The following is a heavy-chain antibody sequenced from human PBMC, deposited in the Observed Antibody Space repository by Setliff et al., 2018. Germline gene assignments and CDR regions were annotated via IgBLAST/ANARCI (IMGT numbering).Heavy chain of an antibody. CDR2: IFYNGRT. CDR3: ARVTNWGLDLRFDP. V-gene: IGHV4-59*02. CDR1: GVSVTSSY. Sequence: PSETLSLTCNVSGVSVTSSYWSWMRQRPGKGLEWIGNIFYNGRTNYNPSLKSRVTMSVDTARNQFSLRLNSVTAADTAVYYCARVTNWGLDLRFDPWGQGILVTVSS. D-gene: IGHD7-27*01. J-gene: IGHJ5*02.